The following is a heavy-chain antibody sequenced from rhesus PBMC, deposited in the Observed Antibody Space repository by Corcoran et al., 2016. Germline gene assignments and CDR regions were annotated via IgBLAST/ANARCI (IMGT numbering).Heavy chain of an antibody. V-gene: IGHV4-93*01. D-gene: IGHD2-2*01. CDR2: IYGRSGRT. CDR1: GGSISSSNW. Sequence: QVQLQESGPAVVKPSETLSLTCAVSGGSISSSNWWSWLRQPPGKGLEWIGRIYGRSGRTEYNPTHKSRVTITIDTSKNQFSLKLSSVTAADTAVYYCAREYPYCTSTTCYLYYFDYWGQGVLVTVSS. J-gene: IGHJ4*01. CDR3: AREYPYCTSTTCYLYYFDY.